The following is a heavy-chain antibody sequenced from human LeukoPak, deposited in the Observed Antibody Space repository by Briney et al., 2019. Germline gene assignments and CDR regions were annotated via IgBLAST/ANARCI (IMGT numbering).Heavy chain of an antibody. V-gene: IGHV4-59*01. CDR1: GGSIRSYY. CDR3: ARDSGYYYTHDY. Sequence: SETLSLTCTVSGGSIRSYYWSWIRQPPGKGLEWIGYIYYDGNTNYNPTLKSRVTILPDAYTNQFSLKLSSVTAADTSVYYCARDSGYYYTHDYWGQGNLVT. D-gene: IGHD3-22*01. J-gene: IGHJ4*02. CDR2: IYYDGNT.